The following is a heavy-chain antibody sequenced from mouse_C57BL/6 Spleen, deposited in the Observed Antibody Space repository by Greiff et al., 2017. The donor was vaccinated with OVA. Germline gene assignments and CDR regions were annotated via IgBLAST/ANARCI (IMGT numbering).Heavy chain of an antibody. V-gene: IGHV5-9*01. CDR1: GFTFSSYT. Sequence: EVKVVESGGGLVKPGGSLKLSCAASGFTFSSYTMSWVRQTPEKRLEWVATISGGGGNTYYPDSVKGRFTISRDNAKNTLYLQMSSLRSEDTALYYCARDSNYFDDWGQGTTLTVSS. D-gene: IGHD3-2*01. CDR2: ISGGGGNT. CDR3: ARDSNYFDD. J-gene: IGHJ2*01.